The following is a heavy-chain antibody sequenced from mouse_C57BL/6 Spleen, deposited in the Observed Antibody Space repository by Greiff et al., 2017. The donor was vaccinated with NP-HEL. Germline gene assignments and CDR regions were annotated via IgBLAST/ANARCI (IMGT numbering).Heavy chain of an antibody. CDR2: ISSGGDYI. D-gene: IGHD2-4*01. Sequence: EVHLVESGEGLVKPGGSLKLSCAASGFTFSSYAMSWVRQTPEKRLEWVAYISSGGDYIYYADTVKGRFTISRDNARNTLYLQMSSLKSEDTAMYYCTREEDYEEYYFDYWGQGTTLTVSS. J-gene: IGHJ2*01. CDR3: TREEDYEEYYFDY. V-gene: IGHV5-9-1*02. CDR1: GFTFSSYA.